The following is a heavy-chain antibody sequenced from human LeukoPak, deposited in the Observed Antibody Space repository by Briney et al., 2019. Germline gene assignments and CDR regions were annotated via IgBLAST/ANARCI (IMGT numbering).Heavy chain of an antibody. D-gene: IGHD3-3*01. V-gene: IGHV3-73*01. Sequence: GGSLKLSCAASGFTFSGSAMHWVRQTSGKGLEWVGHIGNKVSNYATEYAASLRGGFTISRDDSKDTAYLQANSLKTEDTAVYYCAGNYDSWTGLNYWGQGTLVTVSS. CDR1: GFTFSGSA. CDR3: AGNYDSWTGLNY. J-gene: IGHJ4*02. CDR2: IGNKVSNYAT.